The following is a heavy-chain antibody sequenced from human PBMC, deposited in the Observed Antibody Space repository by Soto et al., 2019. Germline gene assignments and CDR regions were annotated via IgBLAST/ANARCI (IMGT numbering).Heavy chain of an antibody. CDR1: GGSVSSGSYY. J-gene: IGHJ6*02. CDR2: IYYSGST. Sequence: QVQLQESGPGLVKPSETLSLTCTVSGGSVSSGSYYWSWIRQPPGKGLEWIGYIYYSGSTNYNPSLQSRVTISVDTSKTPFALKLSSVTAADTAVYYCARVAGSYQLLTTYYYYGMDVWGQGTTVTVSS. D-gene: IGHD2-2*01. CDR3: ARVAGSYQLLTTYYYYGMDV. V-gene: IGHV4-61*01.